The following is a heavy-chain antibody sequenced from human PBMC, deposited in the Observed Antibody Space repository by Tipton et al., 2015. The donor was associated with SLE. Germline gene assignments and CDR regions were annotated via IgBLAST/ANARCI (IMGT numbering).Heavy chain of an antibody. CDR3: ASPILYYYDSSGYYS. V-gene: IGHV1-69*09. Sequence: QLVQSGPEVKKPGSSVKVSCKASGGTFSSYAISWVRQAPGQGLEWMGRIIPILGIANYAQKFQGRVTITADKSTSTAYMELSSLRSEDTAVYYCASPILYYYDSSGYYSWGQGTLVTVSS. J-gene: IGHJ4*02. CDR2: IIPILGIA. D-gene: IGHD3-22*01. CDR1: GGTFSSYA.